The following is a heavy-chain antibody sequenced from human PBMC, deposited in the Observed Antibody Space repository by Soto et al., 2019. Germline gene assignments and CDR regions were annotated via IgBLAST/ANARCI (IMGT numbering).Heavy chain of an antibody. CDR3: ARLVASETGYGMDV. D-gene: IGHD3-9*01. Sequence: DVQLVESGGGLVKPGGSLRLSCAASGFIFSSHNMNWVRQAPGKGLEWVSSITGSSSYIFYADSVKGRFTISRDNAKNTVYLQVISLRAEDTGVYYCARLVASETGYGMDVWGQGTTVTVSS. CDR2: ITGSSSYI. J-gene: IGHJ6*02. V-gene: IGHV3-21*06. CDR1: GFIFSSHN.